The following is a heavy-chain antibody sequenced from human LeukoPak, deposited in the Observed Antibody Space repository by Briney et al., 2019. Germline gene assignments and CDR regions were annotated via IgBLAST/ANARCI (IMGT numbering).Heavy chain of an antibody. CDR2: IYYSGST. Sequence: SETLSLTCTVSGGSISSHYWSWIRQPPGKGLEWIGYIYYSGSTNYNPSLKSRVTISVDTSKNQFSLKLSSVTAVDTAVYYCASFMFRGVMGYFDYWGQGTLVTVSS. V-gene: IGHV4-59*11. CDR1: GGSISSHY. J-gene: IGHJ4*02. D-gene: IGHD3-10*01. CDR3: ASFMFRGVMGYFDY.